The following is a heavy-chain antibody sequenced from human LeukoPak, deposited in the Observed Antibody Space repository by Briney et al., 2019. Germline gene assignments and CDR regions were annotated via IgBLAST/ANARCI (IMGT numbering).Heavy chain of an antibody. CDR3: ARAPRIAAAGTDWFDP. D-gene: IGHD6-13*01. V-gene: IGHV1-18*04. CDR1: GYTFTGYY. Sequence: ASVKVSCKASGYTFTGYYMHWVRQAPGQGLEWMGWISAYNGNTNYAQKLQGRVTMTTDTSTSTAYMELRSLRSDDTAVYYCARAPRIAAAGTDWFDPWGREPWSPSPQ. J-gene: IGHJ5*02. CDR2: ISAYNGNT.